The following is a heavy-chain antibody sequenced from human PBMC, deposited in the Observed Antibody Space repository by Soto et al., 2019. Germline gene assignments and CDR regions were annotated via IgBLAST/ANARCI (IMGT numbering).Heavy chain of an antibody. J-gene: IGHJ5*02. D-gene: IGHD2-2*01. Sequence: LRLSCSASGFTFSSYAMSWVRQAPGKGLEWVSAISGSGGSTYYADSVKGRFTISRDNSKNTLYLQMNSLRAEDTAVYYCAKSLGYCSSTSCYQNWFDPWGQGTLVTVSS. CDR2: ISGSGGST. CDR3: AKSLGYCSSTSCYQNWFDP. V-gene: IGHV3-23*01. CDR1: GFTFSSYA.